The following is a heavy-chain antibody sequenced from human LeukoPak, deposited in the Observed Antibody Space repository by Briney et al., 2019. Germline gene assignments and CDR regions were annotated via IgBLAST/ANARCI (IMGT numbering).Heavy chain of an antibody. Sequence: SETLSLTCTVSGGSISSYYWSWIRQPPGKGLEWIGYIYYSGSTNYNPSLKSRVTISVDTSKNQFSLKLSSVTAADTAVYYCAREMGRDGCNLREGGYDYWGQGTLVTVSS. CDR1: GGSISSYY. CDR2: IYYSGST. CDR3: AREMGRDGCNLREGGYDY. V-gene: IGHV4-59*01. J-gene: IGHJ4*02. D-gene: IGHD5-24*01.